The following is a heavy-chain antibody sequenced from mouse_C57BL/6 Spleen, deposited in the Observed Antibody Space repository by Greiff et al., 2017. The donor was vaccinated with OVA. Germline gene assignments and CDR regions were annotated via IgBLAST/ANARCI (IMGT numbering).Heavy chain of an antibody. V-gene: IGHV1-69*01. CDR1: GYTFTSYW. Sequence: VQLQQPGAELVMPGASVKLSCKASGYTFTSYWMHWVKQRPGQGLEWIGEIDPSDSYTNYNQKFKGKSTLTVDKSSSTAYMQLSSLTSEDSAVYYCARQGLAHAMDYWGQGTSVTVSS. CDR2: IDPSDSYT. D-gene: IGHD3-3*01. J-gene: IGHJ4*01. CDR3: ARQGLAHAMDY.